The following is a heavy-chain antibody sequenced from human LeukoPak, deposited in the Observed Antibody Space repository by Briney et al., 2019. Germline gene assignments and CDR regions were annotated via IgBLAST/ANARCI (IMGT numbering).Heavy chain of an antibody. J-gene: IGHJ4*02. CDR2: INPGDSDT. D-gene: IGHD6-19*01. Sequence: GESLKISCRVSGYGCTSYWIGWVRQMPGKGLEWMVIINPGDSDTRYSPSFQGQVTISADKSISTAFLQWSSLKASDTAMYYCARRTDSGWHYFDYWGQGTLVTVSP. CDR1: GYGCTSYW. CDR3: ARRTDSGWHYFDY. V-gene: IGHV5-51*01.